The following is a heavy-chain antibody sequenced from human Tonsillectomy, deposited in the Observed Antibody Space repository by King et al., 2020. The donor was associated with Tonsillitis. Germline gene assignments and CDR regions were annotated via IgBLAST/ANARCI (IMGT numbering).Heavy chain of an antibody. J-gene: IGHJ4*02. CDR1: GYSISSGYY. V-gene: IGHV4-38-2*01. D-gene: IGHD3-3*02. CDR3: AHISLSLLYYFDY. Sequence: QLQESGPGLVKPSETLSLTCAVSGYSISSGYYWGWIRQPPGKGLEWIGSIYHSGSTYYNPSLKGRVTISVDTSKNQFSLKLSSVTAADTAVYYCAHISLSLLYYFDYWGQGTLVTVSS. CDR2: IYHSGST.